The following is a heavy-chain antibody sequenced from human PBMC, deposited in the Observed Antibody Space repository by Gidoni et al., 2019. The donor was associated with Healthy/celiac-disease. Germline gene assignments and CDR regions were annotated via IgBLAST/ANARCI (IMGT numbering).Heavy chain of an antibody. CDR3: ARDCEQLVIGRILVCADEARYFDY. V-gene: IGHV3-48*02. CDR1: GFTFSSYS. D-gene: IGHD6-6*01. CDR2: ISSSSSTI. J-gene: IGHJ4*02. Sequence: EVQLVESGGGLVQPGGSLRLSCAASGFTFSSYSMNWVRQATGKGLEWVSYISSSSSTIYYADSVKGRFTIARDNAKNSLYLQMNSLRDEDTAVYYCARDCEQLVIGRILVCADEARYFDYWGQGTLVTVSS.